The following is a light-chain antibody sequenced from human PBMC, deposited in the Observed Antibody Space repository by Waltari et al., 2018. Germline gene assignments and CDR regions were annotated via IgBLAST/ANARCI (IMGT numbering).Light chain of an antibody. J-gene: IGKJ2*01. V-gene: IGKV3-20*01. CDR1: QSVSSSY. CDR3: QQYGGSPTYT. CDR2: GAS. Sequence: ESVLTQSPGTLSLSPGERATLSCRASQSVSSSYLAWYQQRPGQASRLLFFGASSRATGVPDRFSGSVSGTDFTLTISRLEPEDFAVYFCQQYGGSPTYTFGQGTKLEIK.